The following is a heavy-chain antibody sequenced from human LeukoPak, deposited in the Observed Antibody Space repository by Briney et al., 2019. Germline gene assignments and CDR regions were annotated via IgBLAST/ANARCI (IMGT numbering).Heavy chain of an antibody. CDR1: GFTFNNAW. D-gene: IGHD2-21*02. Sequence: GGSLRLSCAASGFTFNNAWMSWVRQAPGKGLEWVGRIKSKSDGGTTDYAAPVKGRFTISRDDSENTLYLQMNSLKTEDTAVYYCTTAYCGGDCYTASFDYWGQGTLVTVSS. V-gene: IGHV3-15*01. CDR2: IKSKSDGGTT. CDR3: TTAYCGGDCYTASFDY. J-gene: IGHJ4*02.